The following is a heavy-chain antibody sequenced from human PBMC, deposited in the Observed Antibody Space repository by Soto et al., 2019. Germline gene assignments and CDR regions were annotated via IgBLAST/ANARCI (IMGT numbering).Heavy chain of an antibody. Sequence: ASVKLSCKASGYTFTSYGISWARQAPGQGLEWMGWISAYNANTNYAQKLQGRVTMTTDTSTSTAYTELRSLRSDDTPVFYCAREYYYDSSGSFNDFGILGKGTMVTV. V-gene: IGHV1-18*04. D-gene: IGHD3-22*01. J-gene: IGHJ3*02. CDR1: GYTFTSYG. CDR3: AREYYYDSSGSFNDFGI. CDR2: ISAYNANT.